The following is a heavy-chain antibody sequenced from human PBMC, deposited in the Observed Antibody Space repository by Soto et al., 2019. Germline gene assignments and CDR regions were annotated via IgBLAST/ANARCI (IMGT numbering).Heavy chain of an antibody. CDR3: ARGYESGYTFGHDL. CDR1: GDSISSTY. D-gene: IGHD3-3*01. Sequence: QVQLHESGPGLVKPSATLSLTCTVSGDSISSTYWSWVRQPAGRGLEWIGRIYSSGSNNYNPSLESRVTMSVDTSKNQSSLTLRSVTAADTAVYFCARGYESGYTFGHDLWGQGTLVTVSS. J-gene: IGHJ5*02. V-gene: IGHV4-4*07. CDR2: IYSSGSN.